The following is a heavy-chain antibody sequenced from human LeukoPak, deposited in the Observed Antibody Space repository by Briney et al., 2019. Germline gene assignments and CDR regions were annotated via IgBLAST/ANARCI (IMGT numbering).Heavy chain of an antibody. D-gene: IGHD3-22*01. CDR2: IYYSGST. CDR3: ARGPSYYDSSGHNWFDP. V-gene: IGHV4-59*08. J-gene: IGHJ5*02. Sequence: SETLSLTCTVSGGSISSYYWSWIRQPPGKGLEWIGYIYYSGSTNYNPSLKSRVTISVDTSKNQFSLKLSSVTAADTAVYYCARGPSYYDSSGHNWFDPWGQGTLVTVSS. CDR1: GGSISSYY.